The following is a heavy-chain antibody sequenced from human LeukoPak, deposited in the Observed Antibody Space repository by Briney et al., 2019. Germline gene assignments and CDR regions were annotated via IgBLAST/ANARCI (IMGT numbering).Heavy chain of an antibody. J-gene: IGHJ2*01. CDR1: GGSFSGYY. V-gene: IGHV4-34*01. Sequence: SETLSLTCAVYGGSFSGYYWSWIRQPPGKGMEWIGEINHSGSTNYNPSLKSRVTISVDTSKNQFSLKLSSVTAADTAVYYCARGRISVVVTAARWFRYFDLWGRGTLVTVSS. CDR3: ARGRISVVVTAARWFRYFDL. D-gene: IGHD2-21*02. CDR2: INHSGST.